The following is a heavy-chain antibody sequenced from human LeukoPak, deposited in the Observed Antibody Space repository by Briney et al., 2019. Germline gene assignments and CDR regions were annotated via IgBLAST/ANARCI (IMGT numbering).Heavy chain of an antibody. CDR1: GFTFSSYA. CDR3: AKVRGYSGYETIDY. D-gene: IGHD5-12*01. V-gene: IGHV3-23*01. J-gene: IGHJ4*02. CDR2: ISGSGGST. Sequence: PGGSLRLSCAASGFTFSSYAMSWVRQAPGKGLEWVSAISGSGGSTYYADSVKGRFTISRDNSKNTLYLQMNSLRAEDTAVYYCAKVRGYSGYETIDYWGQGILVTVSS.